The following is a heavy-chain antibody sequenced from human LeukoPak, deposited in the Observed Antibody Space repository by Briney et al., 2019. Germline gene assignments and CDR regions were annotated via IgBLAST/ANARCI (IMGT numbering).Heavy chain of an antibody. CDR2: ISGSGGST. Sequence: GGSLRLSCAASGFTFSSYAMSWVRQAPGKGLEWVSAISGSGGSTYYADSVKGRFTISRDNSKNTLYLQMNSLRAEDTAVYYCAKDSREGGYFDWPALLYYYYGMDVWGEGTTVTVSS. J-gene: IGHJ6*04. D-gene: IGHD3-9*01. CDR3: AKDSREGGYFDWPALLYYYYGMDV. V-gene: IGHV3-23*01. CDR1: GFTFSSYA.